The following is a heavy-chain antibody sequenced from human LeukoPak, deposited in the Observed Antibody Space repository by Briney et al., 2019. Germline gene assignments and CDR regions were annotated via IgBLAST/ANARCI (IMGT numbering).Heavy chain of an antibody. CDR1: GYTFIDYY. V-gene: IGHV1-2*02. CDR3: ARLRYFGSGYPFDY. CDR2: INPYSGDA. D-gene: IGHD3-3*01. Sequence: ASVKVSCKASGYTFIDYYMHWVRQAPGQGLEWMGEINPYSGDAKYAQKFQGRVTMARDTSINTVFMELSRLMSDDTAVYYCARLRYFGSGYPFDYWGQGTLVTVSS. J-gene: IGHJ4*02.